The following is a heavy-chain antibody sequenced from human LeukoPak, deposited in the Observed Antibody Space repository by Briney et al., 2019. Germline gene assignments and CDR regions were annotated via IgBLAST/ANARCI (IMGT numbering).Heavy chain of an antibody. CDR1: GDSISRYY. Sequence: PSETLSLTCTVSGDSISRYYWNWIRQPAGKALQWIGRIYTSGSPNHNPSLKSRVTMSVDTSKNQFSLKLTSVTAADPAVYYCARDSGSRGWLIDYWGQGTLVTVSS. D-gene: IGHD6-19*01. J-gene: IGHJ4*02. CDR2: IYTSGSP. CDR3: ARDSGSRGWLIDY. V-gene: IGHV4-4*07.